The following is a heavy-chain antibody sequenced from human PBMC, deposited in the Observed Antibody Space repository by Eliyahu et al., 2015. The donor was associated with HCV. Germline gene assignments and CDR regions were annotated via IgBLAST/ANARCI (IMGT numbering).Heavy chain of an antibody. CDR1: GFTFSDAX. Sequence: EARLVXSGGGLVQPGGSLRLSXAASGFTFSDAXXTGVRQAPGKGLEWVGRIKSNADGGTTDSGAPVKGRFIISRDDSKNMLYLQMNGLKTEDTAVYYCSLVAPLTAYPLEYWGQGTLVTVSS. J-gene: IGHJ4*02. D-gene: IGHD2-15*01. CDR3: SLVAPLTAYPLEY. CDR2: IKSNADGGTT. V-gene: IGHV3-15*01.